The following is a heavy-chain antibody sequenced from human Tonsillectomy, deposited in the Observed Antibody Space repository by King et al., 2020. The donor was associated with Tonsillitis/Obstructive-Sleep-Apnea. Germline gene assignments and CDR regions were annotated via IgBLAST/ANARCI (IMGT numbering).Heavy chain of an antibody. CDR3: ARGDLLTGYYASTDFDY. D-gene: IGHD3-9*01. J-gene: IGHJ4*02. Sequence: VQLPQWGAGLLKPSETLSLPCAVYGGSFSAYYWSWIRQPPGRGLGWIGEINHSGSTKYNPSLKSRVIISLDTSKNQFSLKLSSVTAADTAVYYCARGDLLTGYYASTDFDYWGQGTLVTVSS. CDR1: GGSFSAYY. CDR2: INHSGST. V-gene: IGHV4-34*01.